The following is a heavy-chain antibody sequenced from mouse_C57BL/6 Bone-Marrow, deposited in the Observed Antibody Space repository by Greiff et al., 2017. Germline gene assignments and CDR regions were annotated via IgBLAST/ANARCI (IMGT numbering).Heavy chain of an antibody. CDR1: GYTFTSYW. D-gene: IGHD1-1*01. CDR2: IDPSDSYT. Sequence: QVQLQQPGAELVKPGASVKLSCKASGYTFTSYWMQWVKQRPGQGLEWIGEIDPSDSYTNYNQKFKGKATLTVDTSSSTAYMQLSSLTSEDSAVYYCARPPYYYGSGGFAYWGQGTLVTVSA. CDR3: ARPPYYYGSGGFAY. J-gene: IGHJ3*01. V-gene: IGHV1-50*01.